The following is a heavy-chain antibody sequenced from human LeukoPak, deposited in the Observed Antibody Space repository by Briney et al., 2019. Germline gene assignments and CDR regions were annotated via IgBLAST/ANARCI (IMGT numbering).Heavy chain of an antibody. V-gene: IGHV3-13*01. CDR2: VSSGFHA. Sequence: GGSLRLSCTASGFTLGSHDMHWVRQIPGQGLEWVAAVSSGFHAFFADSVQGRFTVSREDARNSLYLQMNSLGAGDTAVYYCVREARGYHYTYFDYWGQGTLVTVSS. CDR1: GFTLGSHD. J-gene: IGHJ4*02. CDR3: VREARGYHYTYFDY. D-gene: IGHD5-18*01.